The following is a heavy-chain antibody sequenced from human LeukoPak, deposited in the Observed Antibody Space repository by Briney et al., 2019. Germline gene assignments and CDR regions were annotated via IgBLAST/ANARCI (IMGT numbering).Heavy chain of an antibody. J-gene: IGHJ4*02. CDR1: GFTFSSYW. V-gene: IGHV3-7*01. CDR3: ARLYYYGSGDFDY. CDR2: IKQDGSEK. D-gene: IGHD3-10*01. Sequence: GGSLRLSCAASGFTFSSYWMSWVRQAPGKGLEWVANIKQDGSEKYYVDSVKGRFTISRDNAKNSLYLQMNSLRAEDTAVYYCARLYYYGSGDFDYWGQGTLVTVSS.